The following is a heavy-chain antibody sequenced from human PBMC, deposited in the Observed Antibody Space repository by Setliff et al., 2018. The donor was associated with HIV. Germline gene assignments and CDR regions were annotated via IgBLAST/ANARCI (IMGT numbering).Heavy chain of an antibody. D-gene: IGHD2-15*01. CDR1: GYSISSGYY. V-gene: IGHV4-38-2*01. Sequence: SETLSLTCAVSGYSISSGYYWAWIRQSPGKGLEWVGQVNRDGGAHYNPSLRSRVTISVDTSKNQFSLKLTSVTAADAAVYYCARHIHGASWYWFDPWGQGTLVTVSS. CDR2: VNRDGGA. CDR3: ARHIHGASWYWFDP. J-gene: IGHJ5*02.